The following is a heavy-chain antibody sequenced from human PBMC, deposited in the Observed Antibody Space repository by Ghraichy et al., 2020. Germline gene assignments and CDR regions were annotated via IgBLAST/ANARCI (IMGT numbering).Heavy chain of an antibody. D-gene: IGHD3-10*01. CDR3: ARGEFKYYYGSGSKLFDY. CDR2: INHSGST. CDR1: GGSFSGYY. J-gene: IGHJ4*02. Sequence: SETLSLTCAVYGGSFSGYYWSWIRQPPGKGLEWIGEINHSGSTNYNPSLKSRVTISVDTSKNQFSLKLSSVTAADTAVYYCARGEFKYYYGSGSKLFDYWGQGTLVTVSS. V-gene: IGHV4-34*01.